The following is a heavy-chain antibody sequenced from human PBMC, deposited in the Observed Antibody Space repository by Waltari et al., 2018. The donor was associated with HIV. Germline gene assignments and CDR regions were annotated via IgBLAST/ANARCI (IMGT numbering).Heavy chain of an antibody. V-gene: IGHV4-39*01. CDR3: ARHLNHGHDYVWGSYRPFDY. D-gene: IGHD3-16*02. Sequence: QLQLQESGPGLVKPSETLSLTCIVSGGYISSSRHDWGWFRQPPGKGLEWLATISSSGSSFYNLSLKSRLTISVDTAKNRFSLRLSSVTAADTAVYYCARHLNHGHDYVWGSYRPFDYWGQGTLVTVSS. J-gene: IGHJ4*02. CDR1: GGYISSSRHD. CDR2: ISSSGSS.